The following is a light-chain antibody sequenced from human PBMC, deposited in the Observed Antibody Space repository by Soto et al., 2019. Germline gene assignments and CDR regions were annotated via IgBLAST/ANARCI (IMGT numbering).Light chain of an antibody. CDR1: QSVSSN. V-gene: IGKV3-15*01. CDR2: DAS. Sequence: EIVMTQSPATLSVSPGERATLSCRASQSVSSNLAWHQQKPGQAPRILMYDASTRATGIPARFSGSGSGTEFTLTICSLQSEDFAVYHCQQYHNWPITFGQGTRLEI. CDR3: QQYHNWPIT. J-gene: IGKJ5*01.